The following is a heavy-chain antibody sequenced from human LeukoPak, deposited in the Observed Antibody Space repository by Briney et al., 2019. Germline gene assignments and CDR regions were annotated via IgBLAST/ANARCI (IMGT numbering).Heavy chain of an antibody. D-gene: IGHD3-22*01. V-gene: IGHV4-4*02. CDR2: IYHSGST. Sequence: SETLSLTCAVSGGSISSSNWWSWVRQPPGKGLEWIGEIYHSGSTNYNPSLKSRVTISVDKSKNQFSLKLNSVTAADTAVYYCARTTYYYDSTGFLDYWGQGTLDTVSS. CDR1: GGSISSSNW. J-gene: IGHJ4*02. CDR3: ARTTYYYDSTGFLDY.